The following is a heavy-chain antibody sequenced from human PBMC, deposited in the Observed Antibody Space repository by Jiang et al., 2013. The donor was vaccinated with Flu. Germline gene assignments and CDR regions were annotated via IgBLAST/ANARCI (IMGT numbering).Heavy chain of an antibody. CDR2: FNHRGIT. V-gene: IGHV4-34*01. CDR1: GGSFSGFY. CDR3: ASGKWQPREYAFHI. J-gene: IGHJ3*02. Sequence: LLKPSETLSLTCAVSGGSFSGFYWSWIRQPPGKGLEWIGEFNHRGITNYNPSLKSRVTISVDTSKNHFSLKLSSVTAADTAVYYCASGKWQPREYAFHIWGQGTMVTVPS. D-gene: IGHD1-26*01.